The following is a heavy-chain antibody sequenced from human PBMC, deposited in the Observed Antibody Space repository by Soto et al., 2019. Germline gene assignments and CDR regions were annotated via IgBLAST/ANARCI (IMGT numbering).Heavy chain of an antibody. CDR3: ARDGGGLRIVGSSFDY. D-gene: IGHD1-26*01. CDR2: IYTSGST. J-gene: IGHJ4*02. CDR1: GGSISSYY. V-gene: IGHV4-4*07. Sequence: SETLSLTCTVSGGSISSYYWSWIRQPAGKGLEWIGRIYTSGSTNYNPSLKSRVTMSVDTSKNQFSLKLSSVTAADTAVYYCARDGGGLRIVGSSFDYWGQGTLVTVSS.